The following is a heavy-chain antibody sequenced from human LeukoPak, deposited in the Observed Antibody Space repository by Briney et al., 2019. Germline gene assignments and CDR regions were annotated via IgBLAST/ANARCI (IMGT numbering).Heavy chain of an antibody. CDR1: GYTFTGYY. D-gene: IGHD1-26*01. Sequence: ASVKVSCKASGYTFTGYYMHWVRQASGQGLEWMGWINPNSGGTNYAQKFQGRVTMTRDTSISTAYMELSRLRSDDTAVYYCARGPIVGASQYYHFDYWGQGTLVTVSS. CDR3: ARGPIVGASQYYHFDY. J-gene: IGHJ4*02. V-gene: IGHV1-2*02. CDR2: INPNSGGT.